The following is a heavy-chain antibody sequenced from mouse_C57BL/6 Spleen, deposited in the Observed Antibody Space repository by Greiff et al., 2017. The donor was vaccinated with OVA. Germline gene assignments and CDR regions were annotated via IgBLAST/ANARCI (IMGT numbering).Heavy chain of an antibody. Sequence: EVQLQESGGGLVQSGRSLRLSCATSGFTFSDFYMEWVRQAPGKGLEWIAASRNKANDYTTEYSASVKGRFIVSRDTSQSILYLQMNALRAEDTAIYYCARDAIPTGYFDVWGTGTTVTVSS. V-gene: IGHV7-1*01. CDR2: SRNKANDYTT. J-gene: IGHJ1*03. D-gene: IGHD5-1-1*01. CDR1: GFTFSDFY. CDR3: ARDAIPTGYFDV.